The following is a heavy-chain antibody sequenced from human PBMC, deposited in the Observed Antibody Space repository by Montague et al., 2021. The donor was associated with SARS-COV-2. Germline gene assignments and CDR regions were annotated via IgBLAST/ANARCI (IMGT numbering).Heavy chain of an antibody. J-gene: IGHJ6*02. Sequence: SETLSLTCTVSGGSVSSGSYYWSWIRQPPGKGLEWIGYIYYSGSTNYNPSLKSRVTISVDTSKNQFSLKLSSVTAADTAVYYCARDRGQTYYDILTGRALSVDFANGMDVWGQGTTVPVSS. CDR1: GGSVSSGSYY. CDR3: ARDRGQTYYDILTGRALSVDFANGMDV. V-gene: IGHV4-61*01. CDR2: IYYSGST. D-gene: IGHD3-9*01.